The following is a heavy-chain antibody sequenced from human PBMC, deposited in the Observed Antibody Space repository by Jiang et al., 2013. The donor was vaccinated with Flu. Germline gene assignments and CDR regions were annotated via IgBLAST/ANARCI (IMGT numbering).Heavy chain of an antibody. Sequence: VQLVESGGGLVQPGGSLRLSCAASGFTFSSYAMSWVRQAPGKGLEWVSAISGSGGSTYYADSVKGRFTISRDNSKNTLYLQMNSLRAEDTAVYYCAKGARRYSYGGSDAFDIWGQGTMVTVSS. CDR3: AKGARRYSYGGSDAFDI. D-gene: IGHD5-18*01. J-gene: IGHJ3*02. CDR2: ISGSGGST. V-gene: IGHV3-23*04. CDR1: GFTFSSYA.